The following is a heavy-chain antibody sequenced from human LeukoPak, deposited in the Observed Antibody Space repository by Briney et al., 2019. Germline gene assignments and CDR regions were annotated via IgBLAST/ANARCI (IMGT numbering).Heavy chain of an antibody. CDR1: GVSINTCCYY. CDR2: KYYSGST. J-gene: IGHJ4*02. D-gene: IGHD5-18*01. V-gene: IGHV4-61*01. CDR3: ARGRSYGFDFDS. Sequence: SETLSLTCDVSGVSINTCCYYWTWVRQPPGKGLEWIGYKYYSGSTRYNSSLRSRLTISLDTSKNQFSLRLTSVTAADTAVYYCARGRSYGFDFDSWGPGTLVIVSS.